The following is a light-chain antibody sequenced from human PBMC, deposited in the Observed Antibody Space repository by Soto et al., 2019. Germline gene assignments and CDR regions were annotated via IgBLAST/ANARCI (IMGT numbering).Light chain of an antibody. CDR2: DVS. CDR1: SSDVGGYNY. CDR3: CSYAGSYTPLYV. J-gene: IGLJ1*01. V-gene: IGLV2-11*01. Sequence: QSVLTQPRSVSGSPGQSVTISCTGTSSDVGGYNYVSWYQQHPGRAPKLMIFDVSKRPSGVPDRFSGSKSGNTASLTISGLQAEDEADYYCCSYAGSYTPLYVFGTGTKV.